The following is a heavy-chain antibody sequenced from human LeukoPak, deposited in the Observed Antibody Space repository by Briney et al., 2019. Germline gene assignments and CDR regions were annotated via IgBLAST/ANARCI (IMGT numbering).Heavy chain of an antibody. D-gene: IGHD2-2*01. J-gene: IGHJ6*02. CDR1: GFTFSSYG. V-gene: IGHV3-30*19. Sequence: GGSLRLSCAASGFTFSSYGMHWVRQAPGKGLEWVAVISYGGHNKYYADSVKGRFTISRDNSKNTLFLEMNSLRAEDTAVYYCAKDLQYCSSSSCYFTPIMDVWGQGTTVTVSS. CDR3: AKDLQYCSSSSCYFTPIMDV. CDR2: ISYGGHNK.